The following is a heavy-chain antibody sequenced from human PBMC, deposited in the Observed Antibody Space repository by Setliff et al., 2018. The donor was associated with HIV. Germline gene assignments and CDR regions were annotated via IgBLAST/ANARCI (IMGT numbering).Heavy chain of an antibody. CDR1: GFTFSAHG. D-gene: IGHD3-10*01. CDR2: INYDDNYE. V-gene: IGHV3-30*02. J-gene: IGHJ4*02. Sequence: PGGSLRLSCAASGFTFSAHGMHWVRQAPGKGLEWVTFINYDDNYEYYADSVKGRFTISRDNSKSTVDLQMTSLTNEDTAFYYCAKDTQTGYYDYWGQGTLVTVSS. CDR3: AKDTQTGYYDY.